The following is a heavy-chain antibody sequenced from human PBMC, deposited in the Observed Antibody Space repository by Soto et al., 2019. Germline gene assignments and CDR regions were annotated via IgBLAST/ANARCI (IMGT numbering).Heavy chain of an antibody. CDR3: ARGPTGWYGFDY. J-gene: IGHJ4*02. CDR1: GFSFSTNW. CDR2: LSRDGSSA. D-gene: IGHD6-19*01. Sequence: EVQLVESGGVLVQPGGSLRLSCAASGFSFSTNWMHWVRQAPGKGLVWVSRLSRDGSSANYADSVKGRFTISRDNAKNTLYLQTNSLTAEDTAIYYCARGPTGWYGFDYWGQGTLVTVSS. V-gene: IGHV3-74*01.